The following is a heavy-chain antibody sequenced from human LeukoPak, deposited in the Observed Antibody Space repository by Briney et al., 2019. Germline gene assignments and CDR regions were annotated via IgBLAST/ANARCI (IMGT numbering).Heavy chain of an antibody. J-gene: IGHJ2*01. CDR3: ARGGFSGGILRYFDL. CDR2: IYYSGST. D-gene: IGHD2-15*01. CDR1: GASFKIYY. V-gene: IGHV4-59*01. Sequence: SETLSLTCTVSGASFKIYYWNWIRQPPGKGLEWIGYIYYSGSTNYNPSLKSRLTISVDTSKNQFSLNLRSVTAADTAVYYCARGGFSGGILRYFDLWGRGTLVTVSS.